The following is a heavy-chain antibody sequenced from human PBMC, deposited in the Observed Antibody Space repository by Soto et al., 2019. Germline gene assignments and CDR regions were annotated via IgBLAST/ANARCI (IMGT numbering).Heavy chain of an antibody. Sequence: PSATLSLTCTASGGSISSGGYYWSWIRQHPGKGLEWIGYIYYSGSTYYNPSLKSRVTISVDTSKNQFSLKLSSVTAADTAVYYCARRAARPYNWFDPWGQGTLVTVSS. CDR3: ARRAARPYNWFDP. V-gene: IGHV4-31*03. CDR2: IYYSGST. D-gene: IGHD6-6*01. CDR1: GGSISSGGYY. J-gene: IGHJ5*02.